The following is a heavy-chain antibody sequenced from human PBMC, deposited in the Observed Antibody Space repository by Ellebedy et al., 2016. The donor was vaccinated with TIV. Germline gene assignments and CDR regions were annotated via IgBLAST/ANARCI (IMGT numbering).Heavy chain of an antibody. D-gene: IGHD1-1*01. CDR3: TKDGSGTMNF. CDR1: GFTFSTSW. CDR2: MNGDGNER. Sequence: GESLKISCAVSGFTFSTSWMSWVRQAPGQGLEWVANMNGDGNERYYVYSVEGRFTISRDNTRNSLYLQMNSLRADDTAVYYCTKDGSGTMNFWGQGTLVTVSS. J-gene: IGHJ4*02. V-gene: IGHV3-7*01.